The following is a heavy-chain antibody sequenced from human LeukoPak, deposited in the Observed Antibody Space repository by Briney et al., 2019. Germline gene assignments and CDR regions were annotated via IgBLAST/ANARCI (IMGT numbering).Heavy chain of an antibody. CDR1: GFTFSSYG. CDR2: IRYDGSNK. J-gene: IGHJ3*02. D-gene: IGHD2-2*01. Sequence: GGSLRLSCAASGFTFSSYGMHWVRQAPGKGLEWVAFIRYDGSNKYYADSVKGRFTISRDNSKNTLYPQMNSLRAEDTAVYYCAKDRESLVPAAISAFDIWGQGTMVTVSS. CDR3: AKDRESLVPAAISAFDI. V-gene: IGHV3-30*02.